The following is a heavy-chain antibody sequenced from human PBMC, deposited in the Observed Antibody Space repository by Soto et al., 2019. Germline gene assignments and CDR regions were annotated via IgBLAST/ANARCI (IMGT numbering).Heavy chain of an antibody. D-gene: IGHD1-26*01. Sequence: SETLSLTCTVSGASITYGGYSWSWIRQTPGRGLEWIGYINHLETTFYNPSFESRLTLSIDGAKNQFSLNLNSMSAADRAVYFCARGGGSDSFDYWGQGILVTVSS. CDR3: ARGGGSDSFDY. V-gene: IGHV4-30-2*01. CDR1: GASITYGGYS. CDR2: INHLETT. J-gene: IGHJ4*02.